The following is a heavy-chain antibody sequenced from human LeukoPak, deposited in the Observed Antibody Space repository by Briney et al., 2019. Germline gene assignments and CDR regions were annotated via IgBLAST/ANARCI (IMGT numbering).Heavy chain of an antibody. CDR2: ISYDGSNK. V-gene: IGHV3-30*09. Sequence: GGSLRLSCAASGFTFSSYAMHWVRQAPGKGLEWVAVISYDGSNKYYADSVKGRFAISRDNSKNTLYLQMNSLRAEDTAVYYCAREWSYGDYFDYWGQGTLVTVSS. CDR1: GFTFSSYA. J-gene: IGHJ4*02. CDR3: AREWSYGDYFDY. D-gene: IGHD4-17*01.